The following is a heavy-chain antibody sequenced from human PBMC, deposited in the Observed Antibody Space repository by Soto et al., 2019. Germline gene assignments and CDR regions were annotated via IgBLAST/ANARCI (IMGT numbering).Heavy chain of an antibody. CDR3: ARVVKYQLLRRPYYMDG. Sequence: AGGSLRLSCAASGFTFSSYGMHWVRQAPGKGLEWVAVIWYDGSNKYYADSVKGRFTISRDNSKNTLYLQMNSLRAEDTAVYYCARVVKYQLLRRPYYMDGWGKGTTVTVSS. D-gene: IGHD2-2*01. J-gene: IGHJ6*03. CDR2: IWYDGSNK. CDR1: GFTFSSYG. V-gene: IGHV3-33*01.